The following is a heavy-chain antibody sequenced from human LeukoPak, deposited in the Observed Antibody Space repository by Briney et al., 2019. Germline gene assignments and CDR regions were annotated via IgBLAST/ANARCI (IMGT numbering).Heavy chain of an antibody. Sequence: GGSLRLSCAASGFTFSSYAMSWVRQAPGKGLEWVSAISDSGGGTYYADSVKGWFTISRDNSKNTVYLQMNSLRAEDTAVYYCARYPNCDYWGQGTLVTVSS. V-gene: IGHV3-23*01. CDR2: ISDSGGGT. CDR3: ARYPNCDY. J-gene: IGHJ4*02. D-gene: IGHD1-14*01. CDR1: GFTFSSYA.